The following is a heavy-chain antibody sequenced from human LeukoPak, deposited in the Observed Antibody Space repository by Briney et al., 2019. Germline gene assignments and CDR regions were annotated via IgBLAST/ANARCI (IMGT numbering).Heavy chain of an antibody. CDR2: ISGYNGNT. J-gene: IGHJ4*02. Sequence: ASVKVSCKTSGYTFTNYGISWVRQAPGQGLEWMGWISGYNGNTNYVQKFRGRVAMIADTSTSTVYMELRSLRSDDTAVYYCARDIATVQHQDWGQGTLVTVSS. CDR1: GYTFTNYG. D-gene: IGHD1-1*01. V-gene: IGHV1-18*01. CDR3: ARDIATVQHQD.